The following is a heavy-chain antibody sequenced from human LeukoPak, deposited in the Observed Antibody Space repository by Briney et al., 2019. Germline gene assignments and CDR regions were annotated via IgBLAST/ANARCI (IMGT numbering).Heavy chain of an antibody. CDR3: ARELVVEAATLDYGMDV. V-gene: IGHV3-53*01. D-gene: IGHD2-15*01. J-gene: IGHJ6*02. Sequence: GGSLRLFCAASGFTVSSNYMSWVRQAPGKGLEWVSVIYSGGRTDYADSVKGRFTISRDNSENTVYLQMSSLRAEDTAVYYCARELVVEAATLDYGMDVWGQGTTVTVSS. CDR2: IYSGGRT. CDR1: GFTVSSNY.